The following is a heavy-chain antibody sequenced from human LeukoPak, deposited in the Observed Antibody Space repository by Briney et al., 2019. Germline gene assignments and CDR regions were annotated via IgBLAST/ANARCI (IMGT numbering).Heavy chain of an antibody. J-gene: IGHJ4*02. CDR1: GGSFSGCY. CDR3: ARGLTAAMAN. V-gene: IGHV4-34*01. CDR2: INHSGST. D-gene: IGHD5-18*01. Sequence: SETLSLTCAVYGGSFSGCYWSWIRQPPGKGLEWIGEINHSGSTNYNPSLKSRVTISVDTSKNQFSLKLSSVTAADTAVYYCARGLTAAMANWGQGTLVTVSS.